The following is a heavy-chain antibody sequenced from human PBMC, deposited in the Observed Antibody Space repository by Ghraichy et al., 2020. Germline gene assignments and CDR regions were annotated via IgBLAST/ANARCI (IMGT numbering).Heavy chain of an antibody. V-gene: IGHV4-31*03. CDR2: IYYSGST. CDR1: GGSISSGGYY. Sequence: SETLSLTCTVSGGSISSGGYYWSWIRQHPGKGLEWIGYIYYSGSTYYNPSLKSRVTISVDTSKNQFSLKLSSVTAADTAVYYCARAPYNWNYFVHAFDYWGQGTLVTVSS. J-gene: IGHJ4*02. D-gene: IGHD1-7*01. CDR3: ARAPYNWNYFVHAFDY.